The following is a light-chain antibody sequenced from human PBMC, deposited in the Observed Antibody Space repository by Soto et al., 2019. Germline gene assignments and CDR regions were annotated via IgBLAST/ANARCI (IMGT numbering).Light chain of an antibody. J-gene: IGLJ3*02. CDR2: AVS. CDR1: SSDVGGYIY. Sequence: QSALTQPASVSGSPGQSITISCTGTSSDVGGYIYVSWYQQHPGKAPKLMIYAVSNRPSGVSNRFSGSKSGNTASLTISGLQAEDEADYYCSSYTSSSTWVFGGGTKLTVL. CDR3: SSYTSSSTWV. V-gene: IGLV2-14*01.